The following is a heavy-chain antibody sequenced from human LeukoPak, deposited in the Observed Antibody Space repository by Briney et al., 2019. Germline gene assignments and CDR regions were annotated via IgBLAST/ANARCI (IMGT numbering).Heavy chain of an antibody. Sequence: GGSLRLSCAASGFTFSSYSMNWVRQAPGKGLEWVSSISSSSSYIYYADSVKGRFTISRDNAKNSLYLQMNSLRAEDTAVYYCARADGGNSEGYYLDYWGQGTLVTVSS. CDR1: GFTFSSYS. CDR3: ARADGGNSEGYYLDY. J-gene: IGHJ4*02. D-gene: IGHD4-23*01. CDR2: ISSSSSYI. V-gene: IGHV3-21*01.